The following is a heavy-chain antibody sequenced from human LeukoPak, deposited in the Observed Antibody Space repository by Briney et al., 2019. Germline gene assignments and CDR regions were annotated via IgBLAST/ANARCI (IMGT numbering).Heavy chain of an antibody. D-gene: IGHD3-10*01. CDR2: IYPGDSDT. CDR1: GSSFTSYW. Sequence: GASLKFYCKGSGSSFTSYWNGWVRQMPEKRLEWMWIIYPGDSDTRYSPSFQRQVTISDGKSISTAYLEWRSLKASDTAMYYCARLGVTMVWGVTRPVGLDPWGQGTLVSVSS. CDR3: ARLGVTMVWGVTRPVGLDP. V-gene: IGHV5-51*01. J-gene: IGHJ5*02.